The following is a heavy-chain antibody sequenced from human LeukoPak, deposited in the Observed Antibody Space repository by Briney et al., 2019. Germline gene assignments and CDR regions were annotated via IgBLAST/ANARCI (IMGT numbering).Heavy chain of an antibody. V-gene: IGHV3-33*08. D-gene: IGHD3-16*01. Sequence: GGSLRLSCAASGFTFSSYAMHWVRQAPGKGLEWVAVIWNDGSKKFYAESVKGRFTISRDNSQNTLYLQMNRLRAEDTAVYYCGRDSLGGDYWGQGTLVTVSS. CDR2: IWNDGSKK. CDR3: GRDSLGGDY. J-gene: IGHJ4*02. CDR1: GFTFSSYA.